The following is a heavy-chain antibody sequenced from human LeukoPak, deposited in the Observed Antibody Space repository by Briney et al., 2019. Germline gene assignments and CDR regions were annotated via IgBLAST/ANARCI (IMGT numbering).Heavy chain of an antibody. V-gene: IGHV4-38-2*02. D-gene: IGHD6-6*01. Sequence: PSETLSLTCTVSGYSISSGYYWGWIRQPPGKGLEWIGSMYYSGSTYYNPSLKSRVTISVDTSKNQFSLKLSSVTAADTAVYYCARDGLRIAARPAGWFDPWGQGTLVTVSS. CDR3: ARDGLRIAARPAGWFDP. J-gene: IGHJ5*02. CDR1: GYSISSGYY. CDR2: MYYSGST.